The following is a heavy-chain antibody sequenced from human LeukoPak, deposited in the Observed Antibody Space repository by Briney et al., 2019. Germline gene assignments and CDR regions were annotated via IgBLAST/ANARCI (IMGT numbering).Heavy chain of an antibody. CDR1: GFTFSNYA. Sequence: PGGSLRLSCTASGFTFSNYAMSWVRQAPGKGLEWVSGISDSGGRTYYADSVKGRFTISRDNSKNTLYLQMNSLRAEGTAVYYCAKDRDAMHSGSYYRPFYFDYWGQGTLVTVSS. V-gene: IGHV3-23*01. CDR3: AKDRDAMHSGSYYRPFYFDY. D-gene: IGHD1-26*01. J-gene: IGHJ4*02. CDR2: ISDSGGRT.